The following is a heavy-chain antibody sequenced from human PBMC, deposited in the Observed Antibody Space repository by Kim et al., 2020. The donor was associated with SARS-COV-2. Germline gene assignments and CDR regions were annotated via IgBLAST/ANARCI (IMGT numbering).Heavy chain of an antibody. CDR3: ARELGSRQWLLAH. Sequence: GGSLRLSCAASGFSFSTYGMHWVRQAPGKGLEWVAVIWYDGSNKYYADSVKGRFTMSRDNSKNTLYMQMNSLRTEDTAVYYCARELGSRQWLLAHWGQGILVTVSS. CDR2: IWYDGSNK. D-gene: IGHD6-19*01. J-gene: IGHJ4*02. V-gene: IGHV3-33*08. CDR1: GFSFSTYG.